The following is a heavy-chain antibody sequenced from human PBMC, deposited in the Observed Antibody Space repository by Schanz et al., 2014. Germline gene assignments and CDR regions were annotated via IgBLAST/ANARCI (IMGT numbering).Heavy chain of an antibody. V-gene: IGHV3-74*01. CDR2: TSNDGSFT. CDR3: VRDTDYHFDY. CDR1: GFTFSDSW. J-gene: IGHJ4*02. D-gene: IGHD4-17*01. Sequence: EVQLVESGGGLVQPGGSLRLSCAASGFTFSDSWMHWVRQAPGKGLVWVSRTSNDGSFTTFADSVKGRFTISRDNDKNTLYLQMNSLRAEDTAVYYCVRDTDYHFDYWGQGTLVTVSS.